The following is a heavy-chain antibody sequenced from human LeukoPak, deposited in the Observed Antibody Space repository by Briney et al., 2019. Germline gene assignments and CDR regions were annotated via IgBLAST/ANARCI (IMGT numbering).Heavy chain of an antibody. J-gene: IGHJ6*03. CDR1: GGTFSSYA. V-gene: IGHV1-69*13. Sequence: ASVKVSCKASGGTFSSYAISWVRQAPGQGPEWMGGIIPIFGTANYAQKFQGRVTITADESTSSAYMELSSLRSEDTAMYYCARAPYSSGGSTNYYYYYYMDVWGKGTTVTVSS. CDR3: ARAPYSSGGSTNYYYYYYMDV. CDR2: IIPIFGTA. D-gene: IGHD6-19*01.